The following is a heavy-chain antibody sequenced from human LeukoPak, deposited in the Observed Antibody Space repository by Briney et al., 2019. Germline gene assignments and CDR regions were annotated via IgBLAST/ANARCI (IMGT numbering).Heavy chain of an antibody. J-gene: IGHJ3*02. CDR3: ARDGGMYDFWSGYYRHDAFDI. Sequence: SETLSLTCTVSGGSISSGGYYWSWIRQPPGKGLEWIGYIYHSGSTYYNPSLKSRVTISVDRSKNQFSLKLSSVTAADTAVYYCARDGGMYDFWSGYYRHDAFDIWGQGTMVTVSS. D-gene: IGHD3-3*01. CDR1: GGSISSGGYY. V-gene: IGHV4-30-2*01. CDR2: IYHSGST.